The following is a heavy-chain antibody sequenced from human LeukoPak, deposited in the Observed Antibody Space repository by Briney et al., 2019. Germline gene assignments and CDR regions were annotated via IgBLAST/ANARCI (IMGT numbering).Heavy chain of an antibody. V-gene: IGHV4-39*01. CDR2: INYSGTT. J-gene: IGHJ4*02. CDR3: ARLRDGRWLLEY. D-gene: IGHD5-24*01. CDR1: GGSISSSGYY. Sequence: SETLSLTRTASGGSISSSGYYWGWIRQPPGKGLEWIASINYSGTTYYNPPLKSRVTISEDRSKNQFSLKLSSVTAADTAVYYCARLRDGRWLLEYWGQGTLVTVSS.